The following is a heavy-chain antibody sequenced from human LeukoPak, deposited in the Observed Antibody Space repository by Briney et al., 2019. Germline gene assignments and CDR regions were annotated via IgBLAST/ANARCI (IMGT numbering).Heavy chain of an antibody. CDR1: GYTFTSYY. D-gene: IGHD3-3*01. V-gene: IGHV1-46*01. CDR3: ASVRKESGSTYYDFWSGYSLDI. Sequence: ASVKVSCKASGYTFTSYYMHWVRQAPGQGLEWMGIINPSGGSTSYAQKFQGRVTMTRDTSTSTVYMELSSLRSEDTAVYYCASVRKESGSTYYDFWSGYSLDIWGQGTMVTVSS. J-gene: IGHJ3*02. CDR2: INPSGGST.